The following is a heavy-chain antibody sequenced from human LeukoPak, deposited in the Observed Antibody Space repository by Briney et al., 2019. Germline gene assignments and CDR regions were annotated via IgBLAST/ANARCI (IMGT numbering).Heavy chain of an antibody. CDR3: ARRRGGGYVDY. Sequence: SETLSLTCTVSGGSISSSSYYWGWIRQPPGKGLEWIGSIYYSGSTYYNPSLKSRVTISVDTSKNQFSLKLSSVTAADTAVYYCARRRGGGYVDYWGQGTLVTVSS. D-gene: IGHD3-10*01. V-gene: IGHV4-39*01. J-gene: IGHJ4*02. CDR2: IYYSGST. CDR1: GGSISSSSYY.